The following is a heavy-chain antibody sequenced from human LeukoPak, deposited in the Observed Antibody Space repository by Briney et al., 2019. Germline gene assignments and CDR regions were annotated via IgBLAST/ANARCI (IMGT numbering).Heavy chain of an antibody. CDR1: GFTFSSYS. J-gene: IGHJ6*03. CDR2: ISSSSSTI. V-gene: IGHV3-48*01. CDR3: ARHPRVYYYYYMDV. Sequence: PGGSLRLSCAASGFTFSSYSMNWVRQAPGKGLEWVSYISSSSSTIFYADSVKGRFTISRDNAKNSLYLQMNSLRAEDTAVYYCARHPRVYYYYYMDVWGKGTTVTVSS.